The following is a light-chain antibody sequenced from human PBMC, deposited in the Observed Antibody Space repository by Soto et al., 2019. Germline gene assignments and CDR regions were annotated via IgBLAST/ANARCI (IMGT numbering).Light chain of an antibody. J-gene: IGLJ1*01. CDR2: DVS. Sequence: QSALTQPRSLSGSPGQSVTISCTGTSNDVGGYNFVSWYQQHPGKVPKLIIYDVSLRPSGVPDRFSASKSGITASLTISGLQAEDEADYYCSSYAGSYTYVFATGTKLTVL. CDR3: SSYAGSYTYV. CDR1: SNDVGGYNF. V-gene: IGLV2-11*01.